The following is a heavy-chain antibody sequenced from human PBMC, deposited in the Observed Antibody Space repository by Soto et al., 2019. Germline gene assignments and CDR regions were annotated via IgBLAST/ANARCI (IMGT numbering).Heavy chain of an antibody. CDR1: GFTFSSYW. J-gene: IGHJ6*02. V-gene: IGHV3-7*04. CDR2: IKQDGSEK. D-gene: IGHD3-22*01. CDR3: ARFYYDSSGYLPSPYYYYYGMDV. Sequence: GGSLRLSCAASGFTFSSYWMSWVRQAPGKGLEWVANIKQDGSEKYYVDSVKGRFTISRDNAKNSLYLQTNSLRAEDTAVYYCARFYYDSSGYLPSPYYYYYGMDVWGQGTTVTVSS.